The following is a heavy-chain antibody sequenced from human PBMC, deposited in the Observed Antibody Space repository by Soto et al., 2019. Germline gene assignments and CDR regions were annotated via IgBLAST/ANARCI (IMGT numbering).Heavy chain of an antibody. V-gene: IGHV3-7*03. D-gene: IGHD6-6*01. J-gene: IGHJ4*02. CDR2: INQDGSAK. Sequence: PGKGLEWVADINQDGSAKYYVDSVKGRFTISRENAKNSLYLQTNSLRVEDTAVYYCARGHTTSSSIYWGPGTL. CDR3: ARGHTTSSSIY.